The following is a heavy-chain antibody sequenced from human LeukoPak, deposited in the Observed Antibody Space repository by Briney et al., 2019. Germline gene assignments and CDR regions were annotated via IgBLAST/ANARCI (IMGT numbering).Heavy chain of an antibody. V-gene: IGHV3-23*01. CDR1: GFNFNKYD. J-gene: IGHJ4*02. CDR3: AKGGWLDD. Sequence: GGSLRLSCTASGFNFNKYDMTWARQAPGKGLEWVSTITGRSDKTYYTDSVKGRCVTSRDNSKDTLYLQMNSLRAEDTALYYCAKGGWLDDLGQGALVTVSS. CDR2: ITGRSDKT. D-gene: IGHD6-19*01.